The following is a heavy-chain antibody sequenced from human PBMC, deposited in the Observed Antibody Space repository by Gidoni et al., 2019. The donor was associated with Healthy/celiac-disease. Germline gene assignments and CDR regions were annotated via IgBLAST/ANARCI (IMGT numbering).Heavy chain of an antibody. V-gene: IGHV4-59*01. CDR2: IYYSGST. CDR3: ARGGYYYDSSAEGAFDI. Sequence: QVQLQESGPGLVKPSETLSLTCPASGGSISSYYWSWIRQPPGKGLEWIGYIYYSGSTNYNPSLKSRVTISVDTSKNQFSLKLSSVTAADTAVYYCARGGYYYDSSAEGAFDIWGQGTMVTVSS. J-gene: IGHJ3*02. CDR1: GGSISSYY. D-gene: IGHD3-22*01.